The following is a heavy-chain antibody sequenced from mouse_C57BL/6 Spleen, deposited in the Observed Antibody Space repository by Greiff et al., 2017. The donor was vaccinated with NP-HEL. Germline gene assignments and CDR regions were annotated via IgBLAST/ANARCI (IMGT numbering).Heavy chain of an antibody. J-gene: IGHJ2*01. V-gene: IGHV3-6*01. Sequence: EVQLQQSGPGLVKPSQSLSLTCSVTGYSITSGYYWNWIRQFPGNKLEWMGYISYDGSNNYNPSLKNRISITRDTSKNQFFLKLNSVTTEDTATYYCARTMITYYFDYWGQGTTLTVSS. D-gene: IGHD2-4*01. CDR3: ARTMITYYFDY. CDR2: ISYDGSN. CDR1: GYSITSGYY.